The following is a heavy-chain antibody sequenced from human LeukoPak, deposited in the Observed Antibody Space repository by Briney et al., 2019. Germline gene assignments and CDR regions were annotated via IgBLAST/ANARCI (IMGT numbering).Heavy chain of an antibody. CDR3: AKRGNPTVGHHYLDV. CDR2: ITTSGGST. J-gene: IGHJ6*03. CDR1: GFTFSSYD. Sequence: PGGSLRLSCAASGFTFSSYDMSWVRQAPGKGLEWVSSITTSGGSTFYADSVMGRLTISRDNSRNTLYLQMNSLSAEDTAIYYCAKRGNPTVGHHYLDVWGKGTRSVSP. V-gene: IGHV3-23*01. D-gene: IGHD1-1*01.